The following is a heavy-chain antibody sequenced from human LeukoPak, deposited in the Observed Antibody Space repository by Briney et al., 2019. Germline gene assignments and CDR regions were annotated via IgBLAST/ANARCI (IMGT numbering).Heavy chain of an antibody. Sequence: GGSLRLSCAASGFTFDDYAMHWVRQAPGKGLEGVSGISWNSGSIGYADSVKGRFTISRDNAKNSLYLQMNSLRAEDTALSSCAKDIGGVGALGPFDYWGQGTLVTVSS. V-gene: IGHV3-9*01. J-gene: IGHJ4*02. CDR2: ISWNSGSI. CDR1: GFTFDDYA. CDR3: AKDIGGVGALGPFDY. D-gene: IGHD1-26*01.